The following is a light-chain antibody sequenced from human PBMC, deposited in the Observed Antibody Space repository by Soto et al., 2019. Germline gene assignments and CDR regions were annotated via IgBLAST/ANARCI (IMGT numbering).Light chain of an antibody. CDR3: QQHGISHIT. Sequence: ESVLTQSPGTLSLSPGERATLSCRASQIISNNYLAWYQQKPGQAPRILIYGASSRATGIPDRFSGSGSGTDCTLTISRLEPDDVAVYYCQQHGISHITFGQGTRLEIK. CDR2: GAS. CDR1: QIISNNY. V-gene: IGKV3-20*01. J-gene: IGKJ5*01.